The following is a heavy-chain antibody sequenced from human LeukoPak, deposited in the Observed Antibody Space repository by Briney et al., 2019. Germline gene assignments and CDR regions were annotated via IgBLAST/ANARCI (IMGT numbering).Heavy chain of an antibody. V-gene: IGHV1-2*02. D-gene: IGHD5-18*01. CDR3: ARGNTAMVYDY. J-gene: IGHJ4*02. CDR1: GYTFTGYY. CDR2: INPNSGGT. Sequence: GASVKGSCKASGYTFTGYYMHWVRKAPGQGLEWMGWINPNSGGTNYAQKFQGRLTMTRDTSISTAYMELSRLRSDDTAVYYCARGNTAMVYDYWGQGTLVTVSS.